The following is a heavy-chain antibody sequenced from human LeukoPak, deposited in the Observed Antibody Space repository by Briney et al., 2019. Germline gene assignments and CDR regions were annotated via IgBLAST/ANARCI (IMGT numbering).Heavy chain of an antibody. CDR1: GGSISSGASD. D-gene: IGHD3-22*01. Sequence: SETLSLTCTVSGGSISSGASDWGWIRQHPKRGLEWVGYINHSGSTYYNPSLGSRVTMSVDTSKNQFSLKLSSVTDADSAVYYCARAARQGFTMIVVPFFYFDLWGRGTLVTVSS. CDR2: INHSGST. J-gene: IGHJ2*01. V-gene: IGHV4-31*03. CDR3: ARAARQGFTMIVVPFFYFDL.